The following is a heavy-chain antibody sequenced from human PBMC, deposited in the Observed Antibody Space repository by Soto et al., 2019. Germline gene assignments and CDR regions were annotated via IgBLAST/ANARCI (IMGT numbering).Heavy chain of an antibody. D-gene: IGHD6-19*01. CDR1: GGSISSYY. J-gene: IGHJ4*02. CDR3: ATAYSSGWYIFDY. CDR2: IYYSGST. Sequence: SETLSLTCTVSGGSISSYYWSWIRQPPGKGLEWIGYIYYSGSTNYNPSLKSRVTISVDTSKNQFSLKLSSVTAADTAVYYCATAYSSGWYIFDYWGQGTLVTVS. V-gene: IGHV4-59*01.